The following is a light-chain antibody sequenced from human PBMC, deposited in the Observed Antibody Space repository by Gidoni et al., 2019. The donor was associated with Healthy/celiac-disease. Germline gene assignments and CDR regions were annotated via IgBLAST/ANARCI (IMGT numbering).Light chain of an antibody. Sequence: AIQITQSPSSLSASVGDRVTITCRASQGIRNELGWYQQKPGKAPKLLIYAASSLQSGVPSRFSGSGSGKDFTLTISSLQPEDFATYYWLQDYNYPRTFGQXTKLEIK. J-gene: IGKJ2*01. V-gene: IGKV1-6*01. CDR1: QGIRNE. CDR2: AAS. CDR3: LQDYNYPRT.